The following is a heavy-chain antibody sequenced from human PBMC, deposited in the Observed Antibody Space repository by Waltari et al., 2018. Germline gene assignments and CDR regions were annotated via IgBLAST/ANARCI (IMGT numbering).Heavy chain of an antibody. D-gene: IGHD4-4*01. CDR2: VDPADSET. Sequence: EVQLVQSGAEVKKPGATVKISCKASGYTFTDYYIHWVQQAPGKGLEWMGRVDPADSETIYAEKFQGRVTITADTSTDTAYMELSSLRSEDTAVYYWATVLTTVPTYWFDPWGQGTLVTVSS. CDR1: GYTFTDYY. J-gene: IGHJ5*02. V-gene: IGHV1-69-2*01. CDR3: ATVLTTVPTYWFDP.